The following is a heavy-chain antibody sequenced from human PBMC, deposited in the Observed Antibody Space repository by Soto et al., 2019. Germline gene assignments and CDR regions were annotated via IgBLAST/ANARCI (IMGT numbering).Heavy chain of an antibody. Sequence: SETLSLTCTVSGGSISSSSYYWGWIRQPPGKGLGWIGSIYYSGSTYYNPSLKSRVTISVDTSKNQFSLKLSSVTAADTAVYYCAGVATHTYYYYYMDVWGKGTTVTVSS. CDR3: AGVATHTYYYYYMDV. CDR2: IYYSGST. J-gene: IGHJ6*03. V-gene: IGHV4-39*01. D-gene: IGHD5-12*01. CDR1: GGSISSSSYY.